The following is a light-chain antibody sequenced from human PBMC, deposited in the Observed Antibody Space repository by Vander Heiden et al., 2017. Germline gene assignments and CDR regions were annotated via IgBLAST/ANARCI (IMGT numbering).Light chain of an antibody. V-gene: IGLV1-40*01. Sequence: QSVLTQPPSLSGAPRQRVTFSCTGSSSNIGAGYDVHWYQQLPGTAPKLLISANSNRPSGVPDRFSGSKSGTSASLAITGLQAEDEADYYCQSYDSSLSGSLFGGGTKLTVL. CDR1: SSNIGAGYD. CDR2: ANS. J-gene: IGLJ2*01. CDR3: QSYDSSLSGSL.